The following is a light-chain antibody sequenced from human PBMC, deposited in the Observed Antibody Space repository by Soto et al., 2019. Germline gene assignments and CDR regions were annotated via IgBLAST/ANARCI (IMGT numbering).Light chain of an antibody. J-gene: IGKJ1*01. CDR1: QSVSGSD. Sequence: EVVLTQSPGTLSLSPGERATLSCRASQSVSGSDLAWYQQKPGQAPRLLISGVSNRATGTPDRFSGSGSGTDFTLTISSLEPEDFAVYYCQQYGGSRWTFGQGTKVDIK. CDR3: QQYGGSRWT. V-gene: IGKV3-20*01. CDR2: GVS.